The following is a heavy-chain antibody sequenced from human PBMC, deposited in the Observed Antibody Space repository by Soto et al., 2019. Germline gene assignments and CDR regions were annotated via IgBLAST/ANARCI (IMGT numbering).Heavy chain of an antibody. J-gene: IGHJ4*02. D-gene: IGHD2-15*01. CDR2: INHSGST. Sequence: SETLSLTCAVYGGSFSGYYWSWIRQPPGKGLEWIGEINHSGSTNYNPSLKSRVTISVDTSKNQFSLKLSSVTAADTAVYYCARVGYCSGGSCSHFDYWGQGTLVTVSS. CDR1: GGSFSGYY. V-gene: IGHV4-34*01. CDR3: ARVGYCSGGSCSHFDY.